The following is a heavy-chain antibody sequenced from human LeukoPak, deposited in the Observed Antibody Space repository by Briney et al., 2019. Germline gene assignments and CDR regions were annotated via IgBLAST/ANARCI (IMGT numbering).Heavy chain of an antibody. Sequence: GGSLRLSCAASGFTVSSNYMNWVRQAPGKGLEWVSVICSGGFTYFADSVKGRFTISRDNSKNTMYLQMNNLRAEDTAVYYCARGSDGDYWGQGTLVTVSS. J-gene: IGHJ4*02. CDR3: ARGSDGDY. D-gene: IGHD6-6*01. CDR1: GFTVSSNY. CDR2: ICSGGFT. V-gene: IGHV3-53*01.